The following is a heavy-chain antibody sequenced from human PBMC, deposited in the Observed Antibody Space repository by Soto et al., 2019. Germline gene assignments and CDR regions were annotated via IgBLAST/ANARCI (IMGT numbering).Heavy chain of an antibody. Sequence: GGSLRLSCSATGFTFSEYSMHWVRQAPGKGLQYVSTISSDGDITYYADSVKGRFTISRDNSKNTLYLQMNSLRVEDTAVYYCAKGSGLEPNYYGMDVWGQGTTVTVSS. CDR3: AKGSGLEPNYYGMDV. CDR2: ISSDGDIT. J-gene: IGHJ6*02. CDR1: GFTFSEYS. V-gene: IGHV3-64*04. D-gene: IGHD1-1*01.